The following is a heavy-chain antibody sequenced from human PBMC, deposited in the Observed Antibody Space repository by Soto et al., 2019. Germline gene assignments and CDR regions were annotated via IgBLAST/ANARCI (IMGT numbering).Heavy chain of an antibody. CDR1: GGSFSGYY. CDR2: INHSGST. CDR3: ASLFKGEKQLNTKQGGYTWFAP. J-gene: IGHJ5*02. V-gene: IGHV4-34*01. Sequence: SETLSLTCAVYGGSFSGYYWSWIRQPPGKGLEWIGEINHSGSTNYNPSLKSRVTISVDTSKNQFSLKLSSVTAADTAVYYCASLFKGEKQLNTKQGGYTWFAPGGQGTLVTVSS. D-gene: IGHD3-16*01.